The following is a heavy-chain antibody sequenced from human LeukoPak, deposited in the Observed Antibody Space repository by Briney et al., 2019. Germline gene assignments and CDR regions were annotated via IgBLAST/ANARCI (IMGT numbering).Heavy chain of an antibody. CDR1: GFTFSSCA. J-gene: IGHJ4*02. D-gene: IGHD6-19*01. CDR3: ARDSGIAVRLFDY. CDR2: ISYDGSKK. Sequence: GGSLRLSCAASGFTFSSCAMHWVRQAPGKGLEWVAVISYDGSKKYYADSVKGRFTISRDNSKNTLYLQMNSLRAEDTAVYCCARDSGIAVRLFDYWGQGTLVTVSS. V-gene: IGHV3-30*04.